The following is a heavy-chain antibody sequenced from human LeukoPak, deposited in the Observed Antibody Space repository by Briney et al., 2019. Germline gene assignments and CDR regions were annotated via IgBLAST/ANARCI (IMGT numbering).Heavy chain of an antibody. CDR2: IYYSGST. D-gene: IGHD4-17*01. V-gene: IGHV4-31*03. CDR3: ARSHDYGDPTGDY. J-gene: IGHJ4*02. Sequence: SETLSLTCTVSGGSISSGGYYWSWIRQHPGKGLEWIGYIYYSGSTYYNPSLKSRVTISVDTSKNQFSLKLSSVTAADTAVYYCARSHDYGDPTGDYWGQGTLVTVSS. CDR1: GGSISSGGYY.